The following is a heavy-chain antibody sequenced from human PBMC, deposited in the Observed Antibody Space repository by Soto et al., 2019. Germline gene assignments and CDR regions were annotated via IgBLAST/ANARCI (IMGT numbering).Heavy chain of an antibody. Sequence: GESLKISCQASGYTFSAFWITWVRQMPGKGLEWMATIDPRDSYSNYSLSFQGQVTISADKSISTAYLQWSSLKASDTAMYYCARLPGYCSGGSCPIYFDYWGQGTLVTVSS. J-gene: IGHJ4*02. D-gene: IGHD2-15*01. V-gene: IGHV5-10-1*04. CDR3: ARLPGYCSGGSCPIYFDY. CDR2: IDPRDSYS. CDR1: GYTFSAFW.